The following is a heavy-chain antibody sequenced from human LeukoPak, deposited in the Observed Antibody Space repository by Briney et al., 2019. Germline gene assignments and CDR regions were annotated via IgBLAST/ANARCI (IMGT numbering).Heavy chain of an antibody. V-gene: IGHV3-30*03. Sequence: TGGSLRLSCAASGFTFSSYGMHWVRQAPGKGLEWVAVISYDGSNKYYADSVKGRFTISRDNSKNTLYLQMNSLRAEDTAVYYCARDGTGGEGFDYWGQGTLVTVSS. CDR2: ISYDGSNK. D-gene: IGHD2-21*01. CDR3: ARDGTGGEGFDY. CDR1: GFTFSSYG. J-gene: IGHJ4*02.